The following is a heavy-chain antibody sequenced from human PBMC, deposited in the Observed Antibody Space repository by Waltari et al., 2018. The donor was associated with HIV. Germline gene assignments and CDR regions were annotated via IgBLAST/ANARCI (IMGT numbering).Heavy chain of an antibody. D-gene: IGHD5-18*01. CDR1: GYTFTSYA. CDR2: INAGNGNT. Sequence: QVQLVQSGAEVKKPGASVKVSCKASGYTFTSYAMHWVRQAPGQRLEWMGWINAGNGNTKYSQKFQGRVTITRDTSASTAYMELSSLRSEDTAVYYCARDVVGGYSYGQGLDYWGQGTLVTVSS. CDR3: ARDVVGGYSYGQGLDY. J-gene: IGHJ4*02. V-gene: IGHV1-3*01.